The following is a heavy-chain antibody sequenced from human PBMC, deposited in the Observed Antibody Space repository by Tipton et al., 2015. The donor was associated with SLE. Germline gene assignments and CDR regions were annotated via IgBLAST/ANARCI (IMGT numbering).Heavy chain of an antibody. Sequence: SLKLSCAASGFTFSSYAMSWVRQAPGKGLEWVSAISGSGGSTYYADSVKGRFTISRDNSKNTLYLQMNSLRAEDTAVYYCAREVGSWYYFDYWGQGTLVTVSS. D-gene: IGHD6-13*01. CDR1: GFTFSSYA. J-gene: IGHJ4*02. V-gene: IGHV3-23*01. CDR2: ISGSGGST. CDR3: AREVGSWYYFDY.